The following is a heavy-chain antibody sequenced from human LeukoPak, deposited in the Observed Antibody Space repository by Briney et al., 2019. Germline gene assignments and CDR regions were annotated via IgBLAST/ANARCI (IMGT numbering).Heavy chain of an antibody. V-gene: IGHV3-30*04. CDR2: ISYDGSNK. CDR3: ARGVRIAVAGYIDY. J-gene: IGHJ4*02. CDR1: GFTFSTYA. D-gene: IGHD6-19*01. Sequence: GRSLRLSCAASGFTFSTYAMHWVRQAPGKGLEWVAAISYDGSNKNNAGSVKGRFTISRDNSKNTLYLQMNSLRAEDTAVYYCARGVRIAVAGYIDYWGQGTLVTVSS.